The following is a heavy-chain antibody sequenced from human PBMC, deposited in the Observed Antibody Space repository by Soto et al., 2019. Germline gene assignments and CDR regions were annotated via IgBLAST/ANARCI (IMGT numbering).Heavy chain of an antibody. CDR1: GGSISSGDYY. J-gene: IGHJ4*02. D-gene: IGHD5-18*01. V-gene: IGHV4-30-4*01. CDR3: ARTPGYSYGYAYFDY. Sequence: SETLSLTCTVSGGSISSGDYYWSWIRQPPGKGLEWIGYIYYSGSTYYNPSLKSRVTISVDTSKNQFSLKLSSVTAADTAVYYCARTPGYSYGYAYFDYWGQGTLVTVSS. CDR2: IYYSGST.